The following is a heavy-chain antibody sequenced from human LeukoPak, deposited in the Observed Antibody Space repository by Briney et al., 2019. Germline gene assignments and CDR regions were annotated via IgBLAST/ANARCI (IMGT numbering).Heavy chain of an antibody. CDR2: ISYDGSNK. V-gene: IGHV3-30*19. CDR3: AREVAASLVTPNGMDV. D-gene: IGHD6-19*01. Sequence: PGGSLRLSCAASGFTFSSYGMHWVRQAPGKGLEWVAVISYDGSNKYYADSVKGRFTISRDNSKSTLYLQMNSLRAEDTAVYYCAREVAASLVTPNGMDVWGQGTTVTVSS. J-gene: IGHJ6*02. CDR1: GFTFSSYG.